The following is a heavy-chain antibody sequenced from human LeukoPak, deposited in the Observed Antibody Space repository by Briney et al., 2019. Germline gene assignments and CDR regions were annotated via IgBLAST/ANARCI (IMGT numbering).Heavy chain of an antibody. CDR2: ISAYNGNT. D-gene: IGHD6-19*01. CDR3: ARAHSGGWYYEGGYDY. V-gene: IGHV1-18*01. Sequence: VASVKVSCKASGYTFTSYGISWVRQAPGQGLEWMGWISAYNGNTNYAQKLQGRVTMTTDTSTSTAYMELRSMRSDDTAVYYCARAHSGGWYYEGGYDYWGQGTLVTVSS. J-gene: IGHJ4*02. CDR1: GYTFTSYG.